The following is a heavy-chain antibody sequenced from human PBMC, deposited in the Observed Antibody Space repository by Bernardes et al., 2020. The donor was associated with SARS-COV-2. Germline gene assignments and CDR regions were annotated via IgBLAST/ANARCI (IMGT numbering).Heavy chain of an antibody. CDR3: ARDSGRGGSCDY. J-gene: IGHJ4*01. CDR2: ISSSSNTI. D-gene: IGHD2-15*01. CDR1: GFTFSNYN. V-gene: IGHV3-48*02. Sequence: GGSLRLSCAASGFTFSNYNMKWVRQAPGKGLEWVSHISSSSNTIYYADSVKGRFTISRDNAKNSLYLQMNNLRDEDTAVYYCARDSGRGGSCDYWGQ.